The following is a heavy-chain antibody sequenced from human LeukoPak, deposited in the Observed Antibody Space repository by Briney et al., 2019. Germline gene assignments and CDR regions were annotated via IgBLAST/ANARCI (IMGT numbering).Heavy chain of an antibody. Sequence: PSETLSLTCTVSGGSISSSSYYWGWIRQPPGKGLEWIGSIYSSGSTNYNPPLKSRVTISVDTSKNQFSLKLSSVTAADTAVYYCARQGADDRSIVGAANFDFWGQGALVTVSS. J-gene: IGHJ4*02. CDR2: IYSSGST. CDR3: ARQGADDRSIVGAANFDF. CDR1: GGSISSSSYY. D-gene: IGHD1-26*01. V-gene: IGHV4-39*01.